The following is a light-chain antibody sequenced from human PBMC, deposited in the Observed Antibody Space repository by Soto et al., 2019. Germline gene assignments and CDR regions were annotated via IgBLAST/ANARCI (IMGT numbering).Light chain of an antibody. CDR2: GAS. Sequence: EIVLTQSPGTLSLSPGERATLSCRASQSVSSSSLAWYQHQPGQAPRLLVYGASSRATGIPDRFSGSGSGTDFTLTISRLEPEDFALYYCQQYGSSPLTFGQGTKVDIK. CDR1: QSVSSSS. CDR3: QQYGSSPLT. V-gene: IGKV3-20*01. J-gene: IGKJ1*01.